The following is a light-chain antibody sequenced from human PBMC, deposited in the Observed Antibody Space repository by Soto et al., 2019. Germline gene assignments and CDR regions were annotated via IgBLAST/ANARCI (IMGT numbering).Light chain of an antibody. J-gene: IGLJ1*01. CDR1: SSDVGGYNY. V-gene: IGLV2-14*01. Sequence: QSALTQPASVSGSPGQSITISCTGTSSDVGGYNYVSWYQQHPGKAPKLMIYDVSNRPSGVSNRFSGSKSGNTASLTISGLQAEDDDDYYSSSYTSSSTYVFGAGTKVTVL. CDR3: SSYTSSSTYV. CDR2: DVS.